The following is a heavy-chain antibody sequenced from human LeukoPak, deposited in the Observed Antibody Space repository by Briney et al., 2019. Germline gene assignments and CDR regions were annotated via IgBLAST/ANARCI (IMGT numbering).Heavy chain of an antibody. CDR3: ASGGSYLPNFDY. Sequence: GGSLRPSCAASGFTFSNYGMHWVRQAPGKGLEWVAFIRYDGSNKYYADSVKGRFTTSRDNSKKTLYLQMNSLRAEDTAVYYCASGGSYLPNFDYWGQGTLVTVSS. D-gene: IGHD2-15*01. CDR1: GFTFSNYG. V-gene: IGHV3-30*02. J-gene: IGHJ4*02. CDR2: IRYDGSNK.